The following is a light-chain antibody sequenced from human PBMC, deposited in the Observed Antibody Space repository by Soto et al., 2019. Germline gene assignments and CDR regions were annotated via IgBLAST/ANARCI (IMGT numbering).Light chain of an antibody. CDR3: AAWDDSLSAVV. V-gene: IGLV1-47*01. CDR2: RTN. CDR1: SSNIGSNY. Sequence: QSVLTQPPSASGTPGQRVTISCSGSSSNIGSNYVYWYQQLPGTAPKVLIYRTNQRPSGVPDRFSGSKSDTSASLAISGLRSEDEADYYCAAWDDSLSAVVFGGGTKLTVL. J-gene: IGLJ2*01.